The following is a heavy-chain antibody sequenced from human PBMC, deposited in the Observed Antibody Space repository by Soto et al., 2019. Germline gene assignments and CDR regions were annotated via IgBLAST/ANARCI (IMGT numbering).Heavy chain of an antibody. D-gene: IGHD6-13*01. CDR3: ARDNAAAALWY. CDR1: GVTFSSYA. J-gene: IGHJ4*02. CDR2: IYSGGST. Sequence: PGGSLRLSCAASGVTFSSYAMSWVRQAPGKGLEWVSVIYSGGSTYYADSVKGRFTISRHNSKNTLYLQMNSLRAEDTAVYYCARDNAAAALWYWGQGTLVTVSS. V-gene: IGHV3-53*04.